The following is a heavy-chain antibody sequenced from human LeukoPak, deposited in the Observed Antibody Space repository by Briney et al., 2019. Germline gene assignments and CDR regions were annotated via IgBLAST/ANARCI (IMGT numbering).Heavy chain of an antibody. D-gene: IGHD3-9*01. J-gene: IGHJ4*02. CDR3: ARSPVLRYFDWLFYFDY. CDR2: INPNGGGT. CDR1: GYTFTGYY. Sequence: ASVKVSCKASGYTFTGYYMHWVRQAPGQGLEWMGWINPNGGGTNYAQKFQGWVTMTRDTSISTAYMELSGLRSDDTAVYYCARSPVLRYFDWLFYFDYWGQGTLVTVSS. V-gene: IGHV1-2*04.